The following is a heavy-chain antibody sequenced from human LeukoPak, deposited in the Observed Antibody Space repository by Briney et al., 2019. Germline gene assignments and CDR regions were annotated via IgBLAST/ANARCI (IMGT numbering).Heavy chain of an antibody. D-gene: IGHD3-10*01. CDR2: IRVYNGNT. V-gene: IGHV1-18*01. J-gene: IGHJ6*03. Sequence: ASVKLSCKASGYDFTNYGISWVRQARGQGLEWMGWIRVYNGNTNYAQKVKGGVSMTTDTPTSTAYMELRNLRSDDTAVYYCARYASGNYYSSSETFYYYYLDVWGKGTTVTVSS. CDR3: ARYASGNYYSSSETFYYYYLDV. CDR1: GYDFTNYG.